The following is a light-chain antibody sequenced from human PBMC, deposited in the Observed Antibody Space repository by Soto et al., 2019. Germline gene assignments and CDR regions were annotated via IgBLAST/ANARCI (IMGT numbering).Light chain of an antibody. Sequence: EIVLTQSPATLSLSPGERATLSCRASQSVSSYLAWYQQKPGQAPRLLIYDASNRATGIPARFSGSGSGTDFTLTISSLEPEDFAVYYCQQRRHWPRTFGQGTKVEIK. CDR1: QSVSSY. CDR3: QQRRHWPRT. CDR2: DAS. J-gene: IGKJ1*01. V-gene: IGKV3-11*01.